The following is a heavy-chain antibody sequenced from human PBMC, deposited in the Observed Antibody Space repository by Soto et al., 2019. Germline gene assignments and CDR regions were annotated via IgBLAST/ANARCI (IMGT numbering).Heavy chain of an antibody. J-gene: IGHJ6*02. CDR2: ISAYNGNT. Sequence: QVQLVQSGAEVKKPGASVKVSCKASGYTFTSYGISWVRQAPGQGLEWMGWISAYNGNTNYAQKRQGRVTMTTDTSTSTAYMELRSLRSDDTAVYYCARDPTPRLELRGYYYYGMDVWGQGTTVTVSS. CDR1: GYTFTSYG. V-gene: IGHV1-18*01. CDR3: ARDPTPRLELRGYYYYGMDV. D-gene: IGHD1-7*01.